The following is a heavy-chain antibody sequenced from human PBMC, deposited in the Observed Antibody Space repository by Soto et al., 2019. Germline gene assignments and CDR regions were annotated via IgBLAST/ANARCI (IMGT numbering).Heavy chain of an antibody. V-gene: IGHV3-21*01. CDR3: ARVGGAGRDYFDY. D-gene: IGHD3-10*01. Sequence: GGSLRLSCAASGFTFSSYSMNWVRQAPGKGLEWVSSISSSSYIYYADSVKGRFTISRDNAKNSLYLQMNSLRAEDTAVYYCARVGGAGRDYFDYWCQGTLVTVSS. CDR2: ISSSSYI. J-gene: IGHJ4*02. CDR1: GFTFSSYS.